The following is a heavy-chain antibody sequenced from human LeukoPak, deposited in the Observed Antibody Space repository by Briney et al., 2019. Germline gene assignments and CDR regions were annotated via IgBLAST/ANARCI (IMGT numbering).Heavy chain of an antibody. J-gene: IGHJ4*02. CDR1: RFTLTSEG. D-gene: IGHD5-24*01. CDR3: ARDFRGWLQ. CDR2: IWYDGSNK. V-gene: IGHV3-33*01. Sequence: AGSLRLSWPASRFTLTSEGMDWVSQAPGKGLEWVAVIWYDGSNKYYADSVKGRFTISRDNSKNTLYLQMNSLRAEDTAVYYCARDFRGWLQWGQGTLVTVSS.